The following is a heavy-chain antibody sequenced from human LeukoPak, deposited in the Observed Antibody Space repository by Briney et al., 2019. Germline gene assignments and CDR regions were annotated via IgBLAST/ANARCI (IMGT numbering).Heavy chain of an antibody. D-gene: IGHD3/OR15-3a*01. Sequence: SETLSLTCAVYGGSFSGYYWSWIRQPPGKGLEWIGEINHSGSTNYNPSLKSRVTISVDTSKNQFSLKLSSVTAADTAVYYCARGWTFDYWGQGTLVTVSS. CDR3: ARGWTFDY. J-gene: IGHJ4*02. CDR1: GGSFSGYY. CDR2: INHSGST. V-gene: IGHV4-34*01.